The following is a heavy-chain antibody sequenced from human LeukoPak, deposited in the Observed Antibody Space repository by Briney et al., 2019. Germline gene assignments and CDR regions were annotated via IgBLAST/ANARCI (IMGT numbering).Heavy chain of an antibody. D-gene: IGHD3-10*01. CDR3: ARDEKFVVWFSGSYDYYYYMDV. Sequence: PSETLSLTYAVSGVSINSSHWWSWVRQSPTKGLEWIGEIYYSGSTNYNPSLKSRVTMSVDTSKNQFSLKLSSVTAADTAVYYCARDEKFVVWFSGSYDYYYYMDVWGKGTTVTISS. V-gene: IGHV4-4*02. CDR2: IYYSGST. CDR1: GVSINSSHW. J-gene: IGHJ6*03.